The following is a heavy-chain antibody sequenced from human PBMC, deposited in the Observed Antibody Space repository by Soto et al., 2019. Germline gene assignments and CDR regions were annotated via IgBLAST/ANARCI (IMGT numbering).Heavy chain of an antibody. J-gene: IGHJ4*02. D-gene: IGHD1-1*01. V-gene: IGHV3-15*01. CDR3: VEGWNDF. Sequence: EVQVVESGGDLVEPGGSLRLSCVTSGFMFSSAWMSWVRQAPGKGLEWVARIKSTKDGGARDYAAPVNGRFSISRDDSKGTVYLQMNSLRVEDTALYYCVEGWNDFWGQGTLVTVSS. CDR1: GFMFSSAW. CDR2: IKSTKDGGAR.